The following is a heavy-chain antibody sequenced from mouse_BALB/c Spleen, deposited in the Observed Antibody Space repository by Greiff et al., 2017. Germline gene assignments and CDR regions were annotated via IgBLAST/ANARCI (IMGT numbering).Heavy chain of an antibody. CDR3: ARNYYGSSLYYAMDY. V-gene: IGHV1-4*02. Sequence: VQLQQSAAELARPGASVKMSCKASGYTFTSYTMHWVKQRPGQGLEWIGYINPSSGYTEYNQKFKDKTTLTADKSSSTAYMQLSSLTSEDSAVYYCARNYYGSSLYYAMDYWGQGTSVTVSS. CDR1: GYTFTSYT. J-gene: IGHJ4*01. D-gene: IGHD1-1*01. CDR2: INPSSGYT.